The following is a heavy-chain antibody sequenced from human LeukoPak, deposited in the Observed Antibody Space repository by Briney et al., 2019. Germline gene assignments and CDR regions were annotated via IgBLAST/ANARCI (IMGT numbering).Heavy chain of an antibody. J-gene: IGHJ4*02. CDR2: ITSSGAST. Sequence: TGGSLRLSCAASGFHFSNYAMSWVRQAPGKGLEWVSTITSSGASTDYADSVKGRFTISRDNSKNMLYLQMNSLRVEDTAVYYCAKGGPVVASAFDYWGRGTLVTVSS. D-gene: IGHD2-15*01. CDR1: GFHFSNYA. V-gene: IGHV3-23*01. CDR3: AKGGPVVASAFDY.